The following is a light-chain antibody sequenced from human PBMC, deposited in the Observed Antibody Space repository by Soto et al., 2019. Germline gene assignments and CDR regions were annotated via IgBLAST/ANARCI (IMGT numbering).Light chain of an antibody. Sequence: QSVLTQPSSVSGSPGQSITISCTGTSSDVGGYNYVSWYQQHPGNAPKLMIYDVSNRPSGVSNRFSGSKSGNTASLTISGLQAEDEADYYCSSYTSTSTYVFGTGTKVTV. J-gene: IGLJ1*01. CDR1: SSDVGGYNY. V-gene: IGLV2-14*03. CDR2: DVS. CDR3: SSYTSTSTYV.